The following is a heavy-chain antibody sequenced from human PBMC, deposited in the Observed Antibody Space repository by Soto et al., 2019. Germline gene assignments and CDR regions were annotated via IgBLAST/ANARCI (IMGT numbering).Heavy chain of an antibody. CDR1: GFTFSSYG. CDR2: IWYDGSNK. CDR3: AREAGGTGAFDI. V-gene: IGHV3-33*01. D-gene: IGHD1-1*01. Sequence: QVQLVESGGGVVQPGRSLRLSCAASGFTFSSYGMHWVRQAPGKGLEWVAVIWYDGSNKYYADSVKGRFTIPRDNSKNTLYLQMNSLRAEDTAVYYCAREAGGTGAFDIWGQGTMVTVSA. J-gene: IGHJ3*02.